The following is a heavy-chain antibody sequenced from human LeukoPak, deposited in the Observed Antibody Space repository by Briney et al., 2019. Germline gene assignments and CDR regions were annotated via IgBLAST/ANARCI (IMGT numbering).Heavy chain of an antibody. Sequence: GGSLRLSCAASGFTVSSNYMSWVRQAPGKGLEWVSVIYSGGSTYYADSVKGRFTISRDNSKNTLYLQMNSLRAEDTAVYYCARVAVSRADYFDYWGQGTLVTVSS. CDR2: IYSGGST. J-gene: IGHJ4*02. CDR1: GFTVSSNY. CDR3: ARVAVSRADYFDY. V-gene: IGHV3-53*01.